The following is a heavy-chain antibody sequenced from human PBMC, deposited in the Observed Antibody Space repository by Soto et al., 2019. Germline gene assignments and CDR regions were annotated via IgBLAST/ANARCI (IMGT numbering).Heavy chain of an antibody. V-gene: IGHV3-53*01. D-gene: IGHD3-9*01. CDR3: ARVLTGDDILTGYYKGDAFDI. Sequence: GGSLRLSCAASGFTVSINYMSWVLQAPGKGLEWVSVIYSGGSTYYADSVKGRFTISRDNSKNTLYLQMNSLRAEDTAVYYCARVLTGDDILTGYYKGDAFDIWGQGTMVTVS. CDR2: IYSGGST. J-gene: IGHJ3*02. CDR1: GFTVSINY.